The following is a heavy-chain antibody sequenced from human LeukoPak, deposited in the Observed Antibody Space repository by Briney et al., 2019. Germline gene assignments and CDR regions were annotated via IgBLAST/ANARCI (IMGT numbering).Heavy chain of an antibody. CDR1: GYTFSNYY. V-gene: IGHV1-2*02. J-gene: IGHJ3*02. CDR3: AREAFTTVTTATDAFDI. CDR2: INPNSGAS. D-gene: IGHD4-17*01. Sequence: ASVKVSCKASGYTFSNYYIHWVRQAPGQGLEWMGWINPNSGASNYAQKFQGRVTMTRDTSISTAYMELSSLRSDDTAVYYCAREAFTTVTTATDAFDIWGQGTMVTVSS.